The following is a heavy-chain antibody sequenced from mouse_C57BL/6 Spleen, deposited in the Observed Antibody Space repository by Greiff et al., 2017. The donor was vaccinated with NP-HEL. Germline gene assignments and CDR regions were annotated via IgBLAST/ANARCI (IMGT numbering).Heavy chain of an antibody. CDR2: ISNGGSYT. CDR3: ARARYGNYEREAMDD. J-gene: IGHJ4*01. V-gene: IGHV5-6*01. CDR1: GFTFSSYC. Sequence: EVQRVESGGDLVKPGGSLKLSCAASGFTFSSYCMSWVRQTPDKRLEWVATISNGGSYTYYPDSVKGRFTISSANAKNTLYLQMRILQSKYKAMYFYARARYGNYEREAMDDWGKGTSVTVSS. D-gene: IGHD2-1*01.